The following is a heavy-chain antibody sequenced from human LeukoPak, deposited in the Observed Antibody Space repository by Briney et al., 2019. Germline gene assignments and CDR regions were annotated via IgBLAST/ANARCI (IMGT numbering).Heavy chain of an antibody. D-gene: IGHD3-3*01. Sequence: SETLSLTCTVSGGSISSYYWSWIRQPPGKGLEWIGYIYYSGSTNYNPSLKSRVTISVDTSKNQFSLKLSSVTAADTAVYYCARHVSTYCDFWSGPNRKNYYGMDVWGQGTTVTVSS. CDR3: ARHVSTYCDFWSGPNRKNYYGMDV. V-gene: IGHV4-59*08. CDR1: GGSISSYY. CDR2: IYYSGST. J-gene: IGHJ6*02.